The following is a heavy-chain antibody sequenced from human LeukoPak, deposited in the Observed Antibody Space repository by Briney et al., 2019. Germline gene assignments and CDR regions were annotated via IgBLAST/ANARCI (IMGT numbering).Heavy chain of an antibody. Sequence: GGSLRLSCAASGFTFSSYSMNWVRQAPGKGLEWVSSISSSSSYIYYADSVKGRFTISRDNAKNSLYLQMNSLRAEDTAVYYCAKQIGILRYFDWLLDAFDIWGQGTMVTVSS. J-gene: IGHJ3*02. D-gene: IGHD3-9*01. V-gene: IGHV3-21*01. CDR2: ISSSSSYI. CDR3: AKQIGILRYFDWLLDAFDI. CDR1: GFTFSSYS.